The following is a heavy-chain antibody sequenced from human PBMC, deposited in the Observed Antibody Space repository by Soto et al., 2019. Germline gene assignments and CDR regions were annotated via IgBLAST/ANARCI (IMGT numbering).Heavy chain of an antibody. CDR2: ISSNSDTI. V-gene: IGHV3-9*02. CDR1: GFTADDYA. D-gene: IGHD4-17*01. Sequence: EVQLVESGGGLVQPGRSLRLSCVASGFTADDYAMHWVRQAQGKGLEWVSGISSNSDTIDYADSVKGRFPISRDNAKNSLFLQMNSLRPEDTALYYCAKDMKWGGMTTIHYFDSWGQGTLVTVSS. J-gene: IGHJ4*02. CDR3: AKDMKWGGMTTIHYFDS.